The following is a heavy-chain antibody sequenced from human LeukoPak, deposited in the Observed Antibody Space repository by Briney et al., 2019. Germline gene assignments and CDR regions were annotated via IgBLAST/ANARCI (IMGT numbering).Heavy chain of an antibody. CDR1: GYSFTSYW. CDR2: IYPGDSDT. D-gene: IGHD6-13*01. V-gene: IGHV5-51*01. J-gene: IGHJ4*02. CDR3: ARHNSPNSSSWILLDY. Sequence: GESLKISCKGSGYSFTSYWIGWVRQMPGKGLEWMGIIYPGDSDTRYSPSFQGQVTISADKSISTAYLQWSSLKASDTAMYYCARHNSPNSSSWILLDYWGQGTLVTVSS.